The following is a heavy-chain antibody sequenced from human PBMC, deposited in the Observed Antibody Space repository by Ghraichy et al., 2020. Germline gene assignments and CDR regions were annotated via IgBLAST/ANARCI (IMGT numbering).Heavy chain of an antibody. CDR1: GFTFSSYW. CDR3: ARDHKLTYCGGDCYSY. D-gene: IGHD2-21*02. J-gene: IGHJ4*02. V-gene: IGHV3-74*01. Sequence: GESLNISCAASGFTFSSYWMHWVRQAPGKGLVWVSRINSDESSTSYADSVKGRFTISRDNAKNTLYLQMNSLRAEDTAVYYCARDHKLTYCGGDCYSYWGQGTLVTVSS. CDR2: INSDESST.